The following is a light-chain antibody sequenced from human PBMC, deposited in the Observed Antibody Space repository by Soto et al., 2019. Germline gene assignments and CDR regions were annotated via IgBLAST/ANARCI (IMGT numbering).Light chain of an antibody. CDR2: GNS. V-gene: IGLV1-40*01. Sequence: QSVLTQPPSVSGAPGQRVTISCTGSSSNIGAGYDVHWYQQLPGTAPKLLIYGNSNRPSGVPDRFSGSKSGTSASLVITGLQAEDEADYYCQSYDSSLSCWVFGGGTKLTVL. CDR3: QSYDSSLSCWV. J-gene: IGLJ3*02. CDR1: SSNIGAGYD.